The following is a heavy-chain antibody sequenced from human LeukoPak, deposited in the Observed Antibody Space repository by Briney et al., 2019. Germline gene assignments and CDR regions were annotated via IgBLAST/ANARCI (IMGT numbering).Heavy chain of an antibody. CDR1: GFTFSSYW. Sequence: PGGSLRLSRTASGFTFSSYWMDWVRQAPGKGLEWVANIKQDGSEKYYVDSVKGRFTISRDNAKNSLHLQMNSLRAEDTAVYYCARDRDWYSFDSWGQGTLVTVSS. CDR3: ARDRDWYSFDS. J-gene: IGHJ4*02. V-gene: IGHV3-7*03. D-gene: IGHD6-19*01. CDR2: IKQDGSEK.